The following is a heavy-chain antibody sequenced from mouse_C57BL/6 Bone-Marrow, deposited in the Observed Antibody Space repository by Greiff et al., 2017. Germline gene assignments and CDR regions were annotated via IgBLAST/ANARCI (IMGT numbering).Heavy chain of an antibody. CDR2: ISYDGSN. CDR3: ARGDYGSSYGMDY. J-gene: IGHJ4*01. Sequence: EVQLQQSGPGLVKPSQSLSLTCSVTGYSITSGYYWNWIRQFPGNKLEWMGYISYDGSNNYNPSLKNRISITRDTSKNQFFLKLNSVTTEDTATYYCARGDYGSSYGMDYWGQGTSVTVSS. D-gene: IGHD1-1*01. CDR1: GYSITSGYY. V-gene: IGHV3-6*01.